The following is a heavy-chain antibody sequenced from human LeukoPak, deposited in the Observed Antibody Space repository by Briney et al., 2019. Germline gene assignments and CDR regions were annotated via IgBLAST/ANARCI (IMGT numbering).Heavy chain of an antibody. CDR3: ARGFSGPYNWFDP. J-gene: IGHJ5*02. Sequence: SETLSLTCAVYGGSFSGYYWSWIRQPPGKGLEWIGEINHSGSTNYNPSLKGRVTISVDTSKNQFSPKLSSVTAADTAVYYCARGFSGPYNWFDPWGQGTLVTVSS. D-gene: IGHD1-14*01. V-gene: IGHV4-34*01. CDR1: GGSFSGYY. CDR2: INHSGST.